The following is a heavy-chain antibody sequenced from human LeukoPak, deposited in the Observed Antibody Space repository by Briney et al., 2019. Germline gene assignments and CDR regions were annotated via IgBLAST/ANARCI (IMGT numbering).Heavy chain of an antibody. CDR1: GFTFSSYA. J-gene: IGHJ4*02. CDR3: AKQIGELPIDY. V-gene: IGHV3-23*01. Sequence: PGGTLRLSCAASGFTFSSYAMSWVRRAPGKGREWVSAISGSGGSTYYADSVKGRFTISRDNSKNTLYLQMNSLRAEDTAVYYCAKQIGELPIDYWGQGTLVTVSS. CDR2: ISGSGGST. D-gene: IGHD3-10*01.